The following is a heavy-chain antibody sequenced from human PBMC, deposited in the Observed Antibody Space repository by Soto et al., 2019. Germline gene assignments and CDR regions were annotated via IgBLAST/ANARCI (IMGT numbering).Heavy chain of an antibody. V-gene: IGHV1-2*04. CDR3: ARGIFGVVNTAYYFDY. CDR1: GYTFTGYY. CDR2: INPNSGGT. Sequence: ASVKVSCKASGYTFTGYYMHWVRQAPGQGLEWMGWINPNSGGTNYAQKFQGWVTMTRDTSISTAYMELSRLRSDDTAVYYCARGIFGVVNTAYYFDYWGQGTLVTVSS. D-gene: IGHD3-3*01. J-gene: IGHJ4*02.